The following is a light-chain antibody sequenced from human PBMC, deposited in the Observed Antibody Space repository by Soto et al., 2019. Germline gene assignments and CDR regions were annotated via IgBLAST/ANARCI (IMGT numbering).Light chain of an antibody. V-gene: IGKV3-20*01. CDR1: QSVTSKF. CDR2: GAS. CDR3: QQYGSSLTWT. Sequence: EIVLTQSPGTLSLSPGERATLSCRASQSVTSKFLAWYQQKPGQAPRLLIYGASSRATGIPDRFSGSGSGTDFTLTISRLEPEDFAVYYCQQYGSSLTWTFGQGTKVDIK. J-gene: IGKJ1*01.